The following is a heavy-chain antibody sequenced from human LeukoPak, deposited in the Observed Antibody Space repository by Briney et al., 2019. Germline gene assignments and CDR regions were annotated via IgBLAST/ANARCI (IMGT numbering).Heavy chain of an antibody. J-gene: IGHJ6*02. CDR1: GYTFTGYY. V-gene: IGHV1-46*01. CDR2: INPSGGST. D-gene: IGHD2-2*02. Sequence: ASVKVSCKASGYTFTGYYMHWVRQAPGRGLEWMGIINPSGGSTSYAQKFQGRVTMTRDTSTSTVYMELSSLRSEDTAVYYCARRPRYCSSTSCYTTYYYYYGMDVWGQGTTVTVSS. CDR3: ARRPRYCSSTSCYTTYYYYYGMDV.